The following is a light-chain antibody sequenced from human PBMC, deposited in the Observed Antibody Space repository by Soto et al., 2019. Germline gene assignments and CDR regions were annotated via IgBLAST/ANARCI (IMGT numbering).Light chain of an antibody. Sequence: EIVLTQSPGTLSLSPGERATLSCRAGQSVSSSYLAWYQQKPGQAPRLLIYGVSSRATGIPDRFSGSGSGTDFTLTISRLEPEDFAVYYCQQYGSSPETFGQGTKVEIK. J-gene: IGKJ1*01. CDR2: GVS. CDR1: QSVSSSY. CDR3: QQYGSSPET. V-gene: IGKV3-20*01.